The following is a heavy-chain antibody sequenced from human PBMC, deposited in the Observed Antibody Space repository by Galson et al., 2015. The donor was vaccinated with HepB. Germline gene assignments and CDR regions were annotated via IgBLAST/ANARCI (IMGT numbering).Heavy chain of an antibody. Sequence: SLRLSCAASGFTFNNYALHWVRQAPGKGLEWAALISYDGRNKYYADSVKGRFTISGDNSKNTLYLQMNSLRDEDTAVYYCARVYFGSGSSSAYWYFDLWGRGALVTVSS. V-gene: IGHV3-30*04. CDR1: GFTFNNYA. CDR2: ISYDGRNK. J-gene: IGHJ2*01. CDR3: ARVYFGSGSSSAYWYFDL. D-gene: IGHD3-10*01.